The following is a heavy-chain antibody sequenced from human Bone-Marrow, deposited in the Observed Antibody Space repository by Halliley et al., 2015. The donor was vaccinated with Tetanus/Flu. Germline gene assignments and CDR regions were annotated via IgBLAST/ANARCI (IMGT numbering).Heavy chain of an antibody. Sequence: QLVQSGGGVVQPGRSLRLSCEASGFSFSIYGMHWVRQAPGKGLEWVGVIWSDGSKSFYTDSVKGRFTISRDNSKNTLYLQMNGLRAEDTAFYYCARGGYCSSITCSNYDGVDVWGQGTTVTVSS. CDR1: GFSFSIYG. CDR3: ARGGYCSSITCSNYDGVDV. CDR2: IWSDGSKS. V-gene: IGHV3-33*01. D-gene: IGHD2-2*01. J-gene: IGHJ6*02.